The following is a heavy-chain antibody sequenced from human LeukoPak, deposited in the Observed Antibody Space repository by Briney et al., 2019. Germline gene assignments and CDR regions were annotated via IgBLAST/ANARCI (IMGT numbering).Heavy chain of an antibody. CDR2: TSGSGGST. CDR3: AKNGGSQCYSHLDS. CDR1: GFTFSSYA. J-gene: IGHJ4*02. D-gene: IGHD2-15*01. V-gene: IGHV3-23*01. Sequence: GGSLRLSCAASGFTFSSYAMSWVRQAPGKGLEWVSGTSGSGGSTYYAGSVKGRFTTSRDNSKNTLYLQMNSLRVEDTAVYYCAKNGGSQCYSHLDSWGQGTLVTVSS.